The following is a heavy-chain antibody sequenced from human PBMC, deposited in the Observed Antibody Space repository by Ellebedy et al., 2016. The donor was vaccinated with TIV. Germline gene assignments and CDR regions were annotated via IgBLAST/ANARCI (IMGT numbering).Heavy chain of an antibody. V-gene: IGHV3-13*01. CDR1: GFTFSSYD. CDR2: IGTAGDT. D-gene: IGHD2-21*01. CDR3: AKVRCGETAVDY. J-gene: IGHJ4*03. Sequence: PGGSLRLSCAASGFTFSSYDMHWVRQGTGKGLEWVSAIGTAGDTYYPGSVKGRFTISRENAKNSLYLQITSLRAEDTAVYYCAKVRCGETAVDYWGQGTLVTVSS.